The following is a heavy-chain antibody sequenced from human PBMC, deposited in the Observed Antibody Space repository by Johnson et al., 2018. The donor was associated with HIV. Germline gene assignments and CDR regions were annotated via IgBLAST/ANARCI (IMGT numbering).Heavy chain of an antibody. J-gene: IGHJ3*02. Sequence: QVQLVESGGGVVQPGRSLRLSCAVSGFTLSSYVMHWVRQAPGKGLEWVAVMSYDGSDKYYADSVKGRFTISRDNSKNTLYLQMNSLRSEDTAVYYCAKPPSMGADAFDIWGQGTMVTVSS. D-gene: IGHD3-16*01. CDR2: MSYDGSDK. V-gene: IGHV3-30*04. CDR3: AKPPSMGADAFDI. CDR1: GFTLSSYV.